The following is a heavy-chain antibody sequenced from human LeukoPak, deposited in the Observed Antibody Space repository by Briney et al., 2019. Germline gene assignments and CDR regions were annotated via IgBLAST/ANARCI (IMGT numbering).Heavy chain of an antibody. J-gene: IGHJ4*02. CDR2: IWYDGNKK. CDR1: GFTFSSHG. D-gene: IGHD1-7*01. V-gene: IGHV3-33*01. CDR3: AREYNWNYDFDY. Sequence: GRSLRLSCAASGFTFSSHGMHWVRQAPGKGLEWLAVIWYDGNKKYYADSVKGRFTISRDNSKNTLDLQMDSLRAEDSAIYYCAREYNWNYDFDYWGQGTLVTVSS.